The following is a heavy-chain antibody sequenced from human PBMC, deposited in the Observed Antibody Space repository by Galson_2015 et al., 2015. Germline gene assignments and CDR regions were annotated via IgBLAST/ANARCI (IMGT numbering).Heavy chain of an antibody. Sequence: SGAEVKKPGESLKISCKGSGYNFTNYWIAWVRQMPGKGLEWMGIIYPGDSDTRYSPSFQGHVTISADKSISTAYLQWSGLEASDTAMYFCAKEAQSAADVDYWGQGTLVTVSS. V-gene: IGHV5-51*01. J-gene: IGHJ4*02. CDR1: GYNFTNYW. D-gene: IGHD6-13*01. CDR3: AKEAQSAADVDY. CDR2: IYPGDSDT.